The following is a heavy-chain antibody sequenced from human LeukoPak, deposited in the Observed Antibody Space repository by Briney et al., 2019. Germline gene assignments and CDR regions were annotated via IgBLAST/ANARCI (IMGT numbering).Heavy chain of an antibody. CDR1: GFTFSGYA. J-gene: IGHJ4*02. D-gene: IGHD6-6*01. V-gene: IGHV3-9*03. CDR3: AKALSSSFTGSSWEY. CDR2: INWNGGKI. Sequence: GGSLRLSCAASGFTFSGYAMNWVRQAPGKGLEWVSGINWNGGKIGYADSVKGRFTISRDSAKSSLYLQMNTLRAEDMAFYYCAKALSSSFTGSSWEYWGQGTLVTVSS.